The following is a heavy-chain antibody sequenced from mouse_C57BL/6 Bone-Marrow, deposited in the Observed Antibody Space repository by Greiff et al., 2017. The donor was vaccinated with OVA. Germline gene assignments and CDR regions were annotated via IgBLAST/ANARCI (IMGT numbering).Heavy chain of an antibody. CDR1: GYTFTSYW. CDR3: ARDNYYGSSHWYFDV. CDR2: IDPSDSET. J-gene: IGHJ1*03. D-gene: IGHD1-1*01. Sequence: QVHVKQPGAELVRPGSSVKLSCKASGYTFTSYWMHWVKQRPIQGLEWIGNIDPSDSETHYNQKFKDKATLTVDKSSSTAYMQLSSLTSEDSAVYYCARDNYYGSSHWYFDVWGTGTTVTVSS. V-gene: IGHV1-52*01.